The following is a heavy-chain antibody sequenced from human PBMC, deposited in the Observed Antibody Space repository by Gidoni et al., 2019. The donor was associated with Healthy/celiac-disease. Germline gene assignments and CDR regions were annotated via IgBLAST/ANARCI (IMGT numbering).Heavy chain of an antibody. CDR1: GGSIRSSSYY. D-gene: IGHD5-12*01. Sequence: QLQLQESGSGLVKPSETLSLTCTVSGGSIRSSSYYWGWNRQPPGKGLEWIGSIYYSGSTYYNPSLKSRVTISVDTSKNQFSLKLSSVTAADTAVYYCARDGYSGYDYTHYYYGMDVWGQGTTVTVSS. J-gene: IGHJ6*02. CDR3: ARDGYSGYDYTHYYYGMDV. V-gene: IGHV4-39*02. CDR2: IYYSGST.